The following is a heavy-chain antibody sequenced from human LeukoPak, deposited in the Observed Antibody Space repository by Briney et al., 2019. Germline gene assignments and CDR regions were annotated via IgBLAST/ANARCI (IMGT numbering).Heavy chain of an antibody. D-gene: IGHD6-6*01. V-gene: IGHV3-7*01. Sequence: GGSLRLSCAASGFTFSSYWMSWVRQAPGKGLEWVANIKQDGSEKYYVDSVKGRFTISRDNAKNSLYLQMNSLRAEDTAVYFCAVIEQVVSNVEGGYWGQGTLVTVSS. CDR3: AVIEQVVSNVEGGY. CDR2: IKQDGSEK. J-gene: IGHJ4*02. CDR1: GFTFSSYW.